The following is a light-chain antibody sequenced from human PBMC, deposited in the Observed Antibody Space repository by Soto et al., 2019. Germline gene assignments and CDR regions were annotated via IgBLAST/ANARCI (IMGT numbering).Light chain of an antibody. V-gene: IGKV3-20*01. CDR1: QSVSSSY. CDR2: GAS. J-gene: IGKJ3*01. Sequence: EIVLTQSPGTLSLSPGERATLSCRASQSVSSSYLAWYQQKPGQDPRLLIYGASSRATGIPDRFSGSGSGTDFTLTISRLEPEDFAVYYCQQYGSSPPITFGPGTKVDIK. CDR3: QQYGSSPPIT.